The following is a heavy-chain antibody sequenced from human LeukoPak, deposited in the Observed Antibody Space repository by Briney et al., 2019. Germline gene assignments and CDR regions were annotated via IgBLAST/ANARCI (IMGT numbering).Heavy chain of an antibody. CDR3: ARHGSYFRLFDY. J-gene: IGHJ4*02. CDR2: IYYSGTT. D-gene: IGHD2/OR15-2a*01. V-gene: IGHV4-39*01. CDR1: GXSISTSSDY. Sequence: SETLSLTCTVSGXSISTSSDYWGWIRQPPGEGLEWIKTIYYSGTTYYNLSLKSRVSISVDTSKGQFSLKLSSVTAADTAVYYCARHGSYFRLFDYWGQGTLVTVSS.